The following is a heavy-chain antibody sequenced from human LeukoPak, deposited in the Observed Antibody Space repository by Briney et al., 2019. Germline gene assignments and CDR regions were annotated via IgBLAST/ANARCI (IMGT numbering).Heavy chain of an antibody. D-gene: IGHD4-17*01. V-gene: IGHV4-39*01. CDR2: LDSSGST. CDR1: GCSISSRSDY. Sequence: SETLSLTCTVSGCSISSRSDYSGWIRQTPGKGLEWIGNLDSSGSTYYNPSLKSRVTISVGTSKNQFSVNLRSVTGADRAIYFCSRFHEYGGLYFYYYMDGWGKGTTVTVSS. J-gene: IGHJ6*03. CDR3: SRFHEYGGLYFYYYMDG.